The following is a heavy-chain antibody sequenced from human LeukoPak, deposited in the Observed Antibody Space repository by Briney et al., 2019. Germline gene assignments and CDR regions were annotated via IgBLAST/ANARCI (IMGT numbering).Heavy chain of an antibody. D-gene: IGHD1-1*01. CDR3: VTTGANFDY. J-gene: IGHJ4*02. CDR2: ISYDGSNK. V-gene: IGHV3-30*04. Sequence: GGSLRLSCAASGFTFSSYAMHWVRQAPGKGLEWVAVISYDGSNKYYADSVKGRFTISRDNSKNTLYLQMNSLRAEDTAVYYCVTTGANFDYWGQGTLVTVSS. CDR1: GFTFSSYA.